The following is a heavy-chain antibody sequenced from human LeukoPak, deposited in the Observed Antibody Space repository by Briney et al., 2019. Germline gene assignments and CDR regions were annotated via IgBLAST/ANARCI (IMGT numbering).Heavy chain of an antibody. Sequence: GGSLRPSCAASGFTFSSYGMHWVRQAPGKGVEWVAFIRYDGSNKYYPDSVKGRFTISIDNSQNTLYLQMNSLRAEDTAVYYCAKDALQDGSYPYYFDYWGQGTLVTVSS. CDR2: IRYDGSNK. D-gene: IGHD1-26*01. CDR1: GFTFSSYG. J-gene: IGHJ4*02. V-gene: IGHV3-30*02. CDR3: AKDALQDGSYPYYFDY.